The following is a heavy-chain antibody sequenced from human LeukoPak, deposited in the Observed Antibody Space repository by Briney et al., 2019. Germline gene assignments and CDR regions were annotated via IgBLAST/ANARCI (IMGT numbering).Heavy chain of an antibody. Sequence: NTSETLSLTCTVSGGSISSDYWSWIRQPPGKGLEWIGYIYYTGSTNYNPSLKSRITISVDTSKSHFSLKLSSVTAADTAVYYCARVVGATGSSDYWGQGTLVTVSS. V-gene: IGHV4-59*01. CDR1: GGSISSDY. CDR2: IYYTGST. J-gene: IGHJ4*02. CDR3: ARVVGATGSSDY. D-gene: IGHD2-15*01.